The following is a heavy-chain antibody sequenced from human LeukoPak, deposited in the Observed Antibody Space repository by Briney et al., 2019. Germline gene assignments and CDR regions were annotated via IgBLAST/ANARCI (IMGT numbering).Heavy chain of an antibody. J-gene: IGHJ3*02. CDR2: IYSGGST. V-gene: IGHV3-53*01. D-gene: IGHD6-13*01. CDR3: ARDGGIAAGGAFDI. CDR1: GFTVSSNY. Sequence: PGGSLRLSCAASGFTVSSNYMSWVRQAPGKGLEWVSVIYSGGSTYYADSVKGRFTISRDNSKNTLYLQMNSLRAEDTAVYYCARDGGIAAGGAFDIWGQGTMVTVSS.